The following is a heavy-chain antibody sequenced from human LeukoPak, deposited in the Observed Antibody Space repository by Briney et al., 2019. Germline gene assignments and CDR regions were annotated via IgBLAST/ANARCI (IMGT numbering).Heavy chain of an antibody. Sequence: SETLSLTCTVSGGSISSSSYYWGWIRQPPGKGLEWIGSIYYSGSTNYNPSLKSRVTILVDTSKNQVSLRLSSVTAADTAVYYCARDSARGNYFDCWGQGTLVTVSS. CDR3: ARDSARGNYFDC. CDR1: GGSISSSSYY. D-gene: IGHD6-6*01. CDR2: IYYSGST. J-gene: IGHJ4*02. V-gene: IGHV4-39*07.